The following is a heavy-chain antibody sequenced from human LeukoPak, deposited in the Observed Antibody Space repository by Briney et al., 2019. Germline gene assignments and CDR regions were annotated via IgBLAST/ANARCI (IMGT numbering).Heavy chain of an antibody. CDR1: GYSFTSYW. V-gene: IGHV5-10-1*01. D-gene: IGHD3-22*01. CDR2: IDPSDSYT. J-gene: IGHJ5*02. CDR3: ARHRPYYYDSSGYYPWFDP. Sequence: ESLRISCKGSGYSFTSYWISWVRQMPGKGLEWMGRIDPSDSYTNYSPSFQGHVTISADKSISTAYLQWSSLKASDTAMYYCARHRPYYYDSSGYYPWFDPWGQGTLVTVSS.